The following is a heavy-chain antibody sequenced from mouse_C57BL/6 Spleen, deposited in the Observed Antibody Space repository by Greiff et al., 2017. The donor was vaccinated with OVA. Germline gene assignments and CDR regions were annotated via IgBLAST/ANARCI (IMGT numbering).Heavy chain of an antibody. CDR2: IYPGSGNT. V-gene: IGHV1-66*01. Sequence: QVQLQQSGPELVKPGASVKISCKASGYSFTSYYIHWVKQRPGQGLEWIGWIYPGSGNTKYNEKFKGKATLTADTSSSTAYMQLSSLTSEDSAVYYCAREDDYGAWFAYWGQGTLVTVSA. D-gene: IGHD2-4*01. J-gene: IGHJ3*01. CDR3: AREDDYGAWFAY. CDR1: GYSFTSYY.